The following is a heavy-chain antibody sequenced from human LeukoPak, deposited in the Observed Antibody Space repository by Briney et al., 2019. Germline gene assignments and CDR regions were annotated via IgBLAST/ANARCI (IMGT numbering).Heavy chain of an antibody. V-gene: IGHV4-59*01. CDR3: ARFSDFWSGYYRHDAFDI. Sequence: PSETLFLTCNVSGGSISSWFWNWIRQPPGKGLEWIGYIYHSGTTKYNPSLKSRVTISIDTSKNQFSLRLSSVTAADTAVYYCARFSDFWSGYYRHDAFDIWGQGTTVTVSS. CDR2: IYHSGTT. J-gene: IGHJ3*02. CDR1: GGSISSWF. D-gene: IGHD3-3*01.